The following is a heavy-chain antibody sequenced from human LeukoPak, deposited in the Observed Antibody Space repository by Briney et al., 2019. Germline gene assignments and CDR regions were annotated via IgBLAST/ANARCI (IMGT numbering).Heavy chain of an antibody. CDR2: IYPDGSDT. J-gene: IGHJ4*02. Sequence: GESLKISCKGSGYSFSSYWIGWVRQMPGKGLEWMGIIYPDGSDTRYSPYFQGHVTISADKSISTAYLQWSSLKASDTAMYYCARHRKDIGFDSWGQGTLVTVSS. CDR1: GYSFSSYW. D-gene: IGHD2-15*01. V-gene: IGHV5-51*01. CDR3: ARHRKDIGFDS.